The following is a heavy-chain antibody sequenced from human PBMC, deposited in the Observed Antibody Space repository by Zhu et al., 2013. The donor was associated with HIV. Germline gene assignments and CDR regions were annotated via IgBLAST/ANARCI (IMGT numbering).Heavy chain of an antibody. CDR1: GDTFSNYD. CDR2: MNPNSSNT. Sequence: QVQLVQSGTEVRKPGASVRVSCKTSGDTFSNYDINWVRQAPGQGLEWLGWMNPNSSNTGYAPKFRGRVSMTRNTSINTAYLDLTSLKSDDTAIYYCATAPIRILGVAGPYYFDLWGQGTLVTVSS. CDR3: ATAPIRILGVAGPYYFDL. V-gene: IGHV1-8*01. D-gene: IGHD6-19*01. J-gene: IGHJ4*02.